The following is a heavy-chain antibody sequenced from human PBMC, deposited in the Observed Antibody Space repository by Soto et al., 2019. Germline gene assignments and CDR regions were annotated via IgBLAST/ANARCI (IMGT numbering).Heavy chain of an antibody. J-gene: IGHJ4*02. CDR1: GFTFSSYS. V-gene: IGHV3-21*01. CDR2: ISSSSSYI. Sequence: GGSLRLSCAASGFTFSSYSMNWVRQAPGKGLEWVSSISSSSSYIYYADSVKGRFTISRDNAKNSLYLQMNSLRAEDTAVYYCARDSESLYGDYFLDYWGQGTLVTVSS. CDR3: ARDSESLYGDYFLDY. D-gene: IGHD4-17*01.